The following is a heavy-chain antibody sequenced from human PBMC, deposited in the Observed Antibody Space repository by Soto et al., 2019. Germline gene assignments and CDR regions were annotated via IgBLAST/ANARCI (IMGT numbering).Heavy chain of an antibody. V-gene: IGHV3-66*01. J-gene: IGHJ4*02. CDR1: GFTVSSNY. Sequence: EVQLVESGGGLVQPGESLRLSCAASGFTVSSNYMSWVRQAPGKXXEWVSIIYSGGSTYYADSVKGRFTISRDNSKNTXXXXXXXXXXXXXXXXXXXXXXXXXXXXTFDYWGQGTLVTVSS. CDR3: XXXXXXXXXXTFDY. CDR2: IYSGGST.